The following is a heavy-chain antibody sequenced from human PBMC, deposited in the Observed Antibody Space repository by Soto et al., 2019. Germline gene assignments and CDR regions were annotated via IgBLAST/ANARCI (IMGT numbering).Heavy chain of an antibody. Sequence: SVKVSCKASGGTFSSYAISWVRQAPGQGLEWMGGIIPIFGTANYAQKFQGRVTITADESTSTAYMELSSLRSEDTAVYYCARDRGVVAATLAFDIWRQGTMVTVSS. V-gene: IGHV1-69*13. CDR2: IIPIFGTA. J-gene: IGHJ3*02. D-gene: IGHD2-15*01. CDR3: ARDRGVVAATLAFDI. CDR1: GGTFSSYA.